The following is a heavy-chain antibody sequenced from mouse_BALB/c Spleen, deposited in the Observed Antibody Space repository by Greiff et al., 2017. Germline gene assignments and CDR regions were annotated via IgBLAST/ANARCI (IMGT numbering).Heavy chain of an antibody. Sequence: EVMLVESGGGLVQPGGSLKLSCAASGFTFSSYTMSWVRQTPEKRLEWVAYISNGGGSTYYPDTVKGRFTISRDNAKNTLYLQMSSLKSEDTAMYYCARHKPYYGYDGGFAYWGQGTLVTVSA. J-gene: IGHJ3*01. V-gene: IGHV5-12-2*01. D-gene: IGHD2-9*01. CDR3: ARHKPYYGYDGGFAY. CDR2: ISNGGGST. CDR1: GFTFSSYT.